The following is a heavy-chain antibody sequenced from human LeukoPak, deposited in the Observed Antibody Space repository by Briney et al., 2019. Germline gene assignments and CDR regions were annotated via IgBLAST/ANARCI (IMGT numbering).Heavy chain of an antibody. CDR3: ARGLPNYYGMDV. J-gene: IGHJ6*02. Sequence: GGSLRLSCAASGFTFSSYSMNWVRQAPGKGLEWVSSISGDSNYIYYADSVRGRFTISRDNAKNSLYLQMNSLRVEDTAVYYCARGLPNYYGMDVWGQGTTVTVSS. CDR1: GFTFSSYS. CDR2: ISGDSNYI. V-gene: IGHV3-21*01.